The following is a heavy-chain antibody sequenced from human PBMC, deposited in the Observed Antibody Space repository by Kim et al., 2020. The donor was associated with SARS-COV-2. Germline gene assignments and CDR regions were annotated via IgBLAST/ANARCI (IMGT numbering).Heavy chain of an antibody. D-gene: IGHD3-22*01. CDR1: GGSFRGYY. J-gene: IGHJ6*02. CDR3: AGGSEGITMIVVVRPYYYYGMDV. V-gene: IGHV4-34*01. CDR2: INHSGGT. Sequence: SETLSLTCAVYGGSFRGYYWSWIRQPPGKGLEWIGEINHSGGTNYNPSLKSQVTISVDTSKNQFSLKLSSVTAAATAVYYCAGGSEGITMIVVVRPYYYYGMDVWGQGTTVTVSS.